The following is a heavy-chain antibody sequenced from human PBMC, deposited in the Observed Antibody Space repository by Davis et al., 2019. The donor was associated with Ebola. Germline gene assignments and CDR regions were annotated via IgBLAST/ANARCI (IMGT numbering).Heavy chain of an antibody. D-gene: IGHD1-1*01. J-gene: IGHJ4*02. CDR3: ARAQFPTTSDH. Sequence: AASVKVSCKASGYTFTGYYMHWVRQAPGQGLEWMGIINPSGGSTSYAQKLQGRVTMTTDTSTSTAYMELRSLRSDDTAVYYCARAQFPTTSDHWGQGTLVTVSS. V-gene: IGHV1-46*01. CDR1: GYTFTGYY. CDR2: INPSGGST.